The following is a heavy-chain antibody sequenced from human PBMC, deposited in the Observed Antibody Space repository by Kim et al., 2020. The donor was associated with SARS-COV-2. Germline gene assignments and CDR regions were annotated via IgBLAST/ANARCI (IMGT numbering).Heavy chain of an antibody. D-gene: IGHD3-3*01. CDR2: IKSKTDGGTT. J-gene: IGHJ6*02. CDR3: TTVLHSGYLEWLFPSGSYYGMDV. V-gene: IGHV3-15*01. Sequence: GGSLRLSCAASGFTFSNAWMSWVRQAPGKGLEWVGRIKSKTDGGTTDYAAPVKGSFTISRDDSKNTLYLQMNSLKTEDTAVYYCTTVLHSGYLEWLFPSGSYYGMDVWGQGTTVTVSS. CDR1: GFTFSNAW.